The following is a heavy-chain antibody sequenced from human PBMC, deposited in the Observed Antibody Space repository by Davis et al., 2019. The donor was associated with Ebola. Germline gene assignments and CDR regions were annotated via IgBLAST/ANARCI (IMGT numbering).Heavy chain of an antibody. CDR1: GFTFGDYA. D-gene: IGHD5-12*01. V-gene: IGHV3-9*01. Sequence: SLKISCEASGFTFGDYAMHWVRQPPGQGLEWVASISWHTVKTGYSDSVKGRFTISRDNAKKSLYLEMNNVRLEDAASYYCAKDKGSGYYNEANMNNFYYYYAMDVGGKGTTVTVSS. J-gene: IGHJ6*04. CDR2: ISWHTVKT. CDR3: AKDKGSGYYNEANMNNFYYYYAMDV.